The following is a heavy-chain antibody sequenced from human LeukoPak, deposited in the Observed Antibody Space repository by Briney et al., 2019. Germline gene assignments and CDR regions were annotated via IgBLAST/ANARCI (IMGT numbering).Heavy chain of an antibody. D-gene: IGHD2-2*01. CDR2: IDPSDSYT. V-gene: IGHV5-10-1*01. Sequence: GESLKISCKGPGYSFTSYWISWVRQMPGKGLEWMGRIDPSDSYTNYSPSFQGHVTISADKSISTAYLQWSSLKASDTAMYYCARGGAVERYCSSTSCYWVDAFDIWGQGTMVTVSS. J-gene: IGHJ3*02. CDR3: ARGGAVERYCSSTSCYWVDAFDI. CDR1: GYSFTSYW.